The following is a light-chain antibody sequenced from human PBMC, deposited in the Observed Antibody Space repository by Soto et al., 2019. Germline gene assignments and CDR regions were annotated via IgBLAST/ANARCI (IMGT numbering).Light chain of an antibody. Sequence: QSALAQPASVSDSPGQSITISCTGTSSDVGGSNFVSWYQQHPGKPPKLIIYDVANRPSGVSNRFSGSKSGSTASLITSRLQTEDEADYYCVSYTSSTTYVFGTGTKV. CDR1: SSDVGGSNF. CDR2: DVA. CDR3: VSYTSSTTYV. J-gene: IGLJ1*01. V-gene: IGLV2-14*03.